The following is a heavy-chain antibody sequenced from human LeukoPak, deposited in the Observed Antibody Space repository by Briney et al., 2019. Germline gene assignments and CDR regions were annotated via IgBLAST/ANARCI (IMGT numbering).Heavy chain of an antibody. CDR2: IYPGDSDT. Sequence: GESLKISCKGSGYSFTSYWIGWVRQMPGKGLEWMGIIYPGDSDTRYSPSFQGQVTISADKSISTAYLQWSSQKASDTAMYYCARGDYDILTGFGNFDYWGQGTLVTVSS. V-gene: IGHV5-51*01. CDR1: GYSFTSYW. J-gene: IGHJ4*02. CDR3: ARGDYDILTGFGNFDY. D-gene: IGHD3-9*01.